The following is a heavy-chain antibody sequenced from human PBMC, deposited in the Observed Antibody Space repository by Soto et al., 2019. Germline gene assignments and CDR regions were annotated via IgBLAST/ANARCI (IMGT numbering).Heavy chain of an antibody. CDR3: AADRYGGYHPDNYYYYGMDV. Sequence: ASVKVSCKASGFTFTSSAVPWVRQARGQRLEWIGWIVVGSGNTNYAQKFQERVTITRDMSTSTAYMELSSLRSEDTAVYYCAADRYGGYHPDNYYYYGMDVWGQGTTVTVSS. CDR1: GFTFTSSA. V-gene: IGHV1-58*01. CDR2: IVVGSGNT. J-gene: IGHJ6*02. D-gene: IGHD5-12*01.